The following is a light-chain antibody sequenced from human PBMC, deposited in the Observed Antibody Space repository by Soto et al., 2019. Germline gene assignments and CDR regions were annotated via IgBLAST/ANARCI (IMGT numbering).Light chain of an antibody. V-gene: IGKV3D-15*01. CDR2: GAS. CDR1: QSVSSR. J-gene: IGKJ4*01. Sequence: EIVLTHSPGTLSFSPLERDTLXSTPSQSVSSRLAWYQQRPGQAPRLVIYGASSRATGIPDRFSGSGSGTEFTLTINSLQSEDFAVYYCQPYNNWPLTFGGGTKVDI. CDR3: QPYNNWPLT.